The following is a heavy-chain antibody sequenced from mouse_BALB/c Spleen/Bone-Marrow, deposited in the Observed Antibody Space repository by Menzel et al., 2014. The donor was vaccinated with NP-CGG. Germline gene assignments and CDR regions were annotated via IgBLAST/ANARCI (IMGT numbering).Heavy chain of an antibody. CDR3: AIHGDERPVLAMDY. CDR2: INNGGGST. Sequence: EVNVVESGGGLVEPGGSLKISCAASGFTFIAYTMSWVRQTPEKRLEWVAYINNGGGSTYYPDTVKGRFTISRDKAKNALSLHMSSLKSEDTALYYCAIHGDERPVLAMDYWGQGTSVTVSS. J-gene: IGHJ4*01. CDR1: GFTFIAYT. V-gene: IGHV5-12-2*01. D-gene: IGHD2-12*01.